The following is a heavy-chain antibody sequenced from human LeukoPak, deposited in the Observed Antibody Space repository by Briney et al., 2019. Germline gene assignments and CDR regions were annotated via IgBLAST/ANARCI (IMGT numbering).Heavy chain of an antibody. D-gene: IGHD2-2*01. J-gene: IGHJ4*02. V-gene: IGHV3-23*01. CDR1: GFTFSSYA. Sequence: GGSLRLSCAASGFTFSSYAMSWVRQAPGKGLEWVSAISGSGGSTYYADSVKGRFTISKDNSKNTLYLQMNSLRAEDTAVYYCAKSPMVVVPAAMDYWGQGTLVTVSS. CDR2: ISGSGGST. CDR3: AKSPMVVVPAAMDY.